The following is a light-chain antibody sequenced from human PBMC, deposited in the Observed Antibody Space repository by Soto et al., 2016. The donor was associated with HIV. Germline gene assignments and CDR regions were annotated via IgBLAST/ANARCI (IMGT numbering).Light chain of an antibody. Sequence: DIQMTQSPSSLSLSIGDRVSIACRASQSISTYLNWYQQKPGRAPKLLIYAASSLQSGVPSRFSGRGSGTDFTLTISSLQHEDLATYYCQQSSRTPRTFGQGTKVE. V-gene: IGKV1-39*01. CDR3: QQSSRTPRT. CDR2: AAS. J-gene: IGKJ1*01. CDR1: QSISTY.